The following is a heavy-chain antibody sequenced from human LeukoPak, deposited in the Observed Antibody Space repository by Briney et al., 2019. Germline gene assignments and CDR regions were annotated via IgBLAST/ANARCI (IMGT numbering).Heavy chain of an antibody. Sequence: SETLSLTCTVSGGSISSYYWSWIRQPPGKGLEWIGYIYYSGSTYYNPSLKSRVTISVDTSKNQFSLKLSSVTAADTAVYYCARAGSDDSSGYYYGDDWGQGTLVTVSS. J-gene: IGHJ4*02. CDR1: GGSISSYY. D-gene: IGHD3-22*01. V-gene: IGHV4-59*12. CDR2: IYYSGST. CDR3: ARAGSDDSSGYYYGDD.